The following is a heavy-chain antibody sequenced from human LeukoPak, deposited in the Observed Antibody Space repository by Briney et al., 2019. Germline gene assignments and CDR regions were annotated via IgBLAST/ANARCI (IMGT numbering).Heavy chain of an antibody. CDR3: ARNQAVAANRGAFDI. Sequence: SETLSLTCAVSGYSISSNNWWAWIRQPPGKGLEWIGYIYYSGSTYYNPYNPSLTSRVTMSVETSKNQCSLKLDSVTEKDTAMYYCARNQAVAANRGAFDIWGQGTMVTVSS. D-gene: IGHD6-19*01. V-gene: IGHV4-28*01. CDR1: GYSISSNNW. CDR2: IYYSGST. J-gene: IGHJ3*02.